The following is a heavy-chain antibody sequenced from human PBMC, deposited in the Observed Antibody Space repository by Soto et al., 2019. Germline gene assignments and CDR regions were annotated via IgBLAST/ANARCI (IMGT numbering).Heavy chain of an antibody. D-gene: IGHD3-22*01. CDR2: IKSKTDGGTT. J-gene: IGHJ6*02. V-gene: IGHV3-15*07. CDR1: GFTFSNAW. Sequence: GGSLRLSCAASGFTFSNAWMNWVRQAPGKGLEWVGRIKSKTDGGTTDYAAPVKGRFTISRDDSKNTLYLQMNSLKTEDTAVYYCTFPHPYYYDSSGYRRPYYYYGMDVWGQGTTVTVSS. CDR3: TFPHPYYYDSSGYRRPYYYYGMDV.